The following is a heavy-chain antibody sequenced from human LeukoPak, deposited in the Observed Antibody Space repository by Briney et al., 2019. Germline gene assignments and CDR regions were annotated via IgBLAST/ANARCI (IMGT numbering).Heavy chain of an antibody. V-gene: IGHV3-13*01. Sequence: GGSLKLSCAASGFTFSNYDMHWVRQATGKGLEWVSAIGTAGDTYYAGSVKGRFTISRENAKNSLYLQMNSLRAGDTAVYYCARVRHEYYYHAMDVWGQGTTVTVSS. J-gene: IGHJ6*02. CDR1: GFTFSNYD. CDR2: IGTAGDT. CDR3: ARVRHEYYYHAMDV.